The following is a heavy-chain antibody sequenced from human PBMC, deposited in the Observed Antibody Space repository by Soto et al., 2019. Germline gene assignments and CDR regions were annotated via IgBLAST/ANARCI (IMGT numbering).Heavy chain of an antibody. D-gene: IGHD2-15*01. CDR1: GGTFDNYA. J-gene: IGHJ6*02. Sequence: ASVKVSCKASGGTFDNYAVSWVRQAPGQGLEWMGGIIPMFETVNYAQRFQGRLTIAADESTGTAYMELTSLTSADTAIYFCARGLRTGNYGMDVWGQGTTGTGSS. V-gene: IGHV1-69*13. CDR2: IIPMFETV. CDR3: ARGLRTGNYGMDV.